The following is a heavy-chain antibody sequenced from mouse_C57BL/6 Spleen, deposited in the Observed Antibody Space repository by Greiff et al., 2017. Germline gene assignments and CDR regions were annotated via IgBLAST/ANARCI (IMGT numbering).Heavy chain of an antibody. CDR1: GYAFSSSW. Sequence: VQLQQSGPELVKPGASVKISCKASGYAFSSSWMNWVKQRPGKGLEWIGRIYPGDGDTNYNGKFKGKATLTADKSSSTAYMQLSSLTSEDSAVYFCASLSYGGAYAMDYWGQGTSVTVSS. D-gene: IGHD1-2*01. CDR2: IYPGDGDT. V-gene: IGHV1-82*01. J-gene: IGHJ4*01. CDR3: ASLSYGGAYAMDY.